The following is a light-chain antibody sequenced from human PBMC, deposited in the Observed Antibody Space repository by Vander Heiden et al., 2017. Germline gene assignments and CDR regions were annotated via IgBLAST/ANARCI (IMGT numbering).Light chain of an antibody. CDR1: QSLVHSNGNTY. J-gene: IGKJ4*01. CDR3: RQGIHWPHT. V-gene: IGKV2-30*02. CDR2: RFS. Sequence: DVVLTQSPPSLPVTLGQPASISCRSSQSLVHSNGNTYLNWFQQRPGQSPRRLIYRFSNRDSGVPDRFSGGGSGTDFTLEISRVEAEDVGLYYCRQGIHWPHTFGGGTKVEIK.